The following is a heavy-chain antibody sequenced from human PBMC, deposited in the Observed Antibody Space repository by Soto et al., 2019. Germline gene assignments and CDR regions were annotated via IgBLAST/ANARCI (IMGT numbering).Heavy chain of an antibody. V-gene: IGHV3-23*01. J-gene: IGHJ4*02. CDR2: FRAGGDDGTT. D-gene: IGHD3-10*01. CDR3: AKKVNSGSGSQYFDY. Sequence: GSLRLSCVASGFTFSSYSMSWVRQAPGKGLEWVSGFRAGGDDGTTYYADSVKGRFTISRDNSKNTLFLQMNSLRAEDTAIYYCAKKVNSGSGSQYFDYFGQGTLVTVSS. CDR1: GFTFSSYS.